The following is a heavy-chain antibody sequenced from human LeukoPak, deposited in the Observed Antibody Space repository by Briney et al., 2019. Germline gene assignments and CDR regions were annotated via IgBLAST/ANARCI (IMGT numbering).Heavy chain of an antibody. CDR3: TSGRQWLAFDY. Sequence: GESLRLSCAASGFTFSDYYMNWIRQAPGKGLEWLAYISGSGSTIYYADSVKGRFTISRDNSKNTLYLQMNSLRAEDTAVYYCTSGRQWLAFDYWGQGTLVTVSS. CDR2: ISGSGSTI. D-gene: IGHD6-19*01. J-gene: IGHJ4*02. CDR1: GFTFSDYY. V-gene: IGHV3-11*04.